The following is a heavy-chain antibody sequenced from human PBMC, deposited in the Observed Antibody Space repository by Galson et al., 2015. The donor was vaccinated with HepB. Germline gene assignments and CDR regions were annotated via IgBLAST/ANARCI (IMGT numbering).Heavy chain of an antibody. D-gene: IGHD2-2*01. V-gene: IGHV1-46*03. CDR3: AREAPGTLYFDY. CDR1: GYIFATYF. Sequence: QSGAEVKKPGASVKVSCTASGYIFATYFLHWVRQAPGQGLEYVGMIDPSNAATNFAQRFQGRVTMTRDTSTSTVYMDLSGLTSEDTAVYYCAREAPGTLYFDYWGQGTLVTVSS. CDR2: IDPSNAAT. J-gene: IGHJ4*02.